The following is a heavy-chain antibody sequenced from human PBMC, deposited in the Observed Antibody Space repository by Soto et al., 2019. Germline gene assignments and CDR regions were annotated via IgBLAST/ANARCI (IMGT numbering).Heavy chain of an antibody. D-gene: IGHD3-10*01. V-gene: IGHV6-1*01. CDR3: ARGNALDV. CDR2: TYYRSKWFH. J-gene: IGHJ3*01. CDR1: GDSVSSDITS. Sequence: SQTLSLTCAISGDSVSSDITSWNWIRQSPSRGLEWLGRTYYRSKWFHDYAASVKSRITINPDTSKNQFSLELNSMTPEDTAVYYCARGNALDVWGQGTVVTVSS.